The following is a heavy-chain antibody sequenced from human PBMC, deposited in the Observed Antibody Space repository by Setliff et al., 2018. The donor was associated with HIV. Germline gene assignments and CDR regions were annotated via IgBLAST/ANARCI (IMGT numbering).Heavy chain of an antibody. CDR3: ARGPNCGGDWCGR. CDR1: GGSIWSGSYY. V-gene: IGHV4-61*09. Sequence: SETLSLTCTVSGGSIWSGSYYWTWIRQPAGKGLEWIGHITASGGATYNPSVKSRVSISLGSPSSEFSLRLTSVSAADTAVYYCARGPNCGGDWCGRWGQGTLVTVSS. CDR2: ITASGGA. J-gene: IGHJ5*02. D-gene: IGHD2-21*01.